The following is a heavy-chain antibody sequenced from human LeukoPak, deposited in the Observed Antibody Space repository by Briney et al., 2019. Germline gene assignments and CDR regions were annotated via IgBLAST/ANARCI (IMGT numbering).Heavy chain of an antibody. D-gene: IGHD6-19*01. J-gene: IGHJ4*02. V-gene: IGHV3-7*01. CDR1: GFTFGEYW. CDR2: IKGDGSKI. Sequence: GGSLRLSCGASGFTFGEYWMTWVRQAPGRGPEWVANIKGDGSKIYYVDSVKGRFTISRDNDKNSLYLQMNNLRVEDTAVYHCARDGSCFDFWGQGALVTVSS. CDR3: ARDGSCFDF.